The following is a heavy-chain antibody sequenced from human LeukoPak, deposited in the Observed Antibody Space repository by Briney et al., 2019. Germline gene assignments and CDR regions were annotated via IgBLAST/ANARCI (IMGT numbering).Heavy chain of an antibody. D-gene: IGHD2-8*02. V-gene: IGHV4-39*07. Sequence: SETLSLTCTVSGGSISSSSYYWGWIRQPPGKGLEWIGSIYYSGSTYYNPSLKSRVTISVDTSKNQFSLKLSSVTAADTAVYYCARAVFTGGSGPLGYNWFDPWGQGTLVTVSS. CDR2: IYYSGST. CDR3: ARAVFTGGSGPLGYNWFDP. J-gene: IGHJ5*02. CDR1: GGSISSSSYY.